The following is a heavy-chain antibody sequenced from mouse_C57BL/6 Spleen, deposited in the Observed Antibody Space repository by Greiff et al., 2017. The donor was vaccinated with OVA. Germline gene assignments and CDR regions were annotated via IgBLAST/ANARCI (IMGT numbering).Heavy chain of an antibody. D-gene: IGHD2-4*01. CDR2: IYPRSGNT. Sequence: QVHVKQSGAELARPGASVKLSCKASGYTFTSYGISWVKQRTGQGLEWIGEIYPRSGNTYYNEKFKGKATLTADKSSSTAYMELRSLTSEDSAVYFCANYDYDTAAWFAYWGQGTLVTVSA. V-gene: IGHV1-81*01. CDR3: ANYDYDTAAWFAY. CDR1: GYTFTSYG. J-gene: IGHJ3*01.